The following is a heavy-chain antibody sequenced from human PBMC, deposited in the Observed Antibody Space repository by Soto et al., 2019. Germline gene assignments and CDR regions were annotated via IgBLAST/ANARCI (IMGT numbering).Heavy chain of an antibody. V-gene: IGHV1-69*05. Sequence: GASVKVSCKASGGTFSSYAISWVRQAPGQGLEWMGWISAIDATTHYAQKVQGRLTMTTDTSTSTAYMELRSLRSDDTAVYYCARDYCSSTTCYDDYWGQGTLVTVSS. J-gene: IGHJ4*02. CDR2: ISAIDATT. CDR1: GGTFSSYA. CDR3: ARDYCSSTTCYDDY. D-gene: IGHD2-2*01.